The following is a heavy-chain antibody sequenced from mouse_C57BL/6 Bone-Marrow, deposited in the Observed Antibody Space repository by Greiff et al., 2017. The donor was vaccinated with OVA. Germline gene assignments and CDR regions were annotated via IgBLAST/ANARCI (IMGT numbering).Heavy chain of an antibody. Sequence: EVQLMESGGGLVQPGGSLSLSCAASGFTFTDYYMSWVRQPPGKALEWLGFIRNKANGYTTEYSASVTGRFTISRDNSQSILYLQMNALGAEDSATYYCASYIYYFDYWGQGTTLTVSS. V-gene: IGHV7-3*01. CDR1: GFTFTDYY. CDR3: ASYIYYFDY. J-gene: IGHJ2*01. CDR2: IRNKANGYTT.